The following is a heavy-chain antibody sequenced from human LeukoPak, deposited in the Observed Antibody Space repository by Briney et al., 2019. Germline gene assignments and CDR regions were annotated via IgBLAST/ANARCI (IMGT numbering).Heavy chain of an antibody. V-gene: IGHV4-38-2*01. CDR3: ARHNLAAAGLYYFDY. CDR1: GYSISSGYY. Sequence: SETLSLTCAVSGYSISSGYYWGWIQQPPGKGLEWIGSIYHSGSTYYNPSLKSRVTISVDTSKNQFSLKLSSVTAADPAVYYCARHNLAAAGLYYFDYWGQGTLVTVSS. CDR2: IYHSGST. D-gene: IGHD6-13*01. J-gene: IGHJ4*02.